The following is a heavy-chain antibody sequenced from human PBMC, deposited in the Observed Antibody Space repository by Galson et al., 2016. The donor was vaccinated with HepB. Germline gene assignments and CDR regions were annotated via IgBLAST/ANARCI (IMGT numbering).Heavy chain of an antibody. V-gene: IGHV2-5*02. Sequence: PALVKPTQTLTLTCTFSGFSLNSSGMGVGWNRQPPGKALDLLALIYWDDDKRYSPSLKSRLTITKDTSKNQVVLTMTNMDPVDTATYYCARRRGYYNIWTGYYRGYGMDGWGQGTTVTVSS. D-gene: IGHD3-9*01. CDR3: ARRRGYYNIWTGYYRGYGMDG. CDR1: GFSLNSSGMG. J-gene: IGHJ6*02. CDR2: IYWDDDK.